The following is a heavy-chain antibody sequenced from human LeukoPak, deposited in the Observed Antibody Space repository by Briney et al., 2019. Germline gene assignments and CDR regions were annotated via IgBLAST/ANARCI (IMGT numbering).Heavy chain of an antibody. V-gene: IGHV4-39*07. CDR1: GYSISSSSYY. CDR3: ARASHDYGDYSHFDY. Sequence: SETLSLTCKVSGYSISSSSYYWGWIRQPPGKGLEWIGEIYHSGSINYNPSLKTRVTISVDKSKNQFSLKLSSVTAADTAVYYCARASHDYGDYSHFDYWGQGTLVTVSS. CDR2: IYHSGSI. D-gene: IGHD4-17*01. J-gene: IGHJ4*02.